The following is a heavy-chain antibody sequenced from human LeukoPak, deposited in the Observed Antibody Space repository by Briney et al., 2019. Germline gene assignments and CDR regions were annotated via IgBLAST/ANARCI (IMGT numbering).Heavy chain of an antibody. CDR2: IIPILGIA. Sequence: SVKVSCKASGGTFSSYAISWVRQAPGQGLEWMGRIIPILGIANYAQKFQGRVTITADKSTSTAYMELSSLRSEDTAVYYCAGKQGCGGDCLDAFDIWGQGTMVTVSS. CDR3: AGKQGCGGDCLDAFDI. J-gene: IGHJ3*02. V-gene: IGHV1-69*04. CDR1: GGTFSSYA. D-gene: IGHD2-21*02.